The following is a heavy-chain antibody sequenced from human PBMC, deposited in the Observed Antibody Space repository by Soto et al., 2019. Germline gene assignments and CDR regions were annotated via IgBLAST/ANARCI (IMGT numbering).Heavy chain of an antibody. Sequence: GASVKVSCKASGYTFTSYDINWVRQATGQGLEWMGWMNPNSGNTGYAQKFQGRVTMTRNTSISTAYMELSSLRSEDTAVYYCARAPPGITIFGVVIIRWFDPWGQGTLVTVSS. CDR3: ARAPPGITIFGVVIIRWFDP. J-gene: IGHJ5*02. D-gene: IGHD3-3*01. V-gene: IGHV1-8*01. CDR1: GYTFTSYD. CDR2: MNPNSGNT.